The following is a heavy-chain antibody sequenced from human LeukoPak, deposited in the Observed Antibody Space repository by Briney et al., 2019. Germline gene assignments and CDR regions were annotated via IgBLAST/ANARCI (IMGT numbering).Heavy chain of an antibody. Sequence: NHGESLQISCKSSGYIFTSYWIGWVRQVPGKGLEWMGIIYPYDSDTRYSPSFQGQVTISADKSISTAYLQWSNLKASDTAMYYCARHIGYSAWNPDYWGQGTLVTVSS. CDR1: GYIFTSYW. D-gene: IGHD5-12*01. V-gene: IGHV5-51*01. CDR3: ARHIGYSAWNPDY. CDR2: IYPYDSDT. J-gene: IGHJ4*02.